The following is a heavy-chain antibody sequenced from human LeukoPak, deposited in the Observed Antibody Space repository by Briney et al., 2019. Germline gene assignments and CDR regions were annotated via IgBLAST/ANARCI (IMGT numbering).Heavy chain of an antibody. D-gene: IGHD6-19*01. J-gene: IGHJ6*02. Sequence: GGPLSLSCAVSGFPFSDFAMSWVRQAPGKGLEWVAVISSGGKTYYADFVKARFIISRDNSRNTLSLQMNSLRAEDMAVYYCARERLGMDVWGHGTTVTVSS. CDR3: ARERLGMDV. CDR1: GFPFSDFA. V-gene: IGHV3-66*01. CDR2: ISSGGKT.